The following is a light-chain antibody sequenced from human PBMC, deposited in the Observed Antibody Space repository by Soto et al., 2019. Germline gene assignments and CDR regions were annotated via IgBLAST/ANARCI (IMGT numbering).Light chain of an antibody. CDR1: QTISTS. CDR2: AAS. V-gene: IGKV1-39*01. CDR3: QQSYSTPQT. J-gene: IGKJ1*01. Sequence: DIQMTQSPPSLAASVGDRVASTCRASQTISTSLNWYRQRPGQAPNLLIYAASNLQSGVPSRFSGSGSGTDFTLTISSLQPEDFATYYCQQSYSTPQTFGQGNTVDIK.